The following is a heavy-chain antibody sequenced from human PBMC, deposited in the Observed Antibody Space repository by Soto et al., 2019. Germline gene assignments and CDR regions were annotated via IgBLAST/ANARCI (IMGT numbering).Heavy chain of an antibody. D-gene: IGHD3-3*01. CDR1: GFTFSSYW. Sequence: GGSLRLSCAASGFTFSSYWMSWVRQAPGKGLEWVANIKQDGSEKYYVDSVKGRFTISRDNAKNSLYLQMNSLRAEDTAVYYCARDNENYDFWSGYYYFDYWGQGTLVTVS. J-gene: IGHJ4*02. CDR3: ARDNENYDFWSGYYYFDY. CDR2: IKQDGSEK. V-gene: IGHV3-7*01.